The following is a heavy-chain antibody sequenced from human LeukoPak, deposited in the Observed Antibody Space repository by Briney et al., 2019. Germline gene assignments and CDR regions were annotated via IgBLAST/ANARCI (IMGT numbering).Heavy chain of an antibody. J-gene: IGHJ2*01. CDR3: AKGTYYYGSTESTGSWYFDL. V-gene: IGHV3-30*18. Sequence: PGGSLRLSCAPSGFTFNSYGMHWVRQAPGKGLEWVAVISYDGSNKYYADSVKGRFTISRDNSKNTLYLQMNSLRAEDTAVYYCAKGTYYYGSTESTGSWYFDLWGRGTLVTVSS. CDR2: ISYDGSNK. CDR1: GFTFNSYG. D-gene: IGHD3-10*01.